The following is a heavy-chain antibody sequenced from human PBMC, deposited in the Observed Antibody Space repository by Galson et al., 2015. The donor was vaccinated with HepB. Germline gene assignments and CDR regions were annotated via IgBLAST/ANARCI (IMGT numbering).Heavy chain of an antibody. D-gene: IGHD3-22*01. Sequence: SLRLSCAASGFTFSSYYMSWIRQAPGKGLEWVSYISNTGSTRYYADSVKGRFTISRDNAKNSLSLQMNSLRAEDTAVYYCAGYYYYESSGYYSLDYWGQGTLVTVSS. CDR2: ISNTGSTR. CDR1: GFTFSSYY. CDR3: AGYYYYESSGYYSLDY. V-gene: IGHV3-11*01. J-gene: IGHJ4*02.